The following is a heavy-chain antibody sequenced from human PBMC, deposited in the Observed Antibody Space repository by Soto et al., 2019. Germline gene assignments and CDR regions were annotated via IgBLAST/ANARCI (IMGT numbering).Heavy chain of an antibody. CDR1: GDTFKNCV. Sequence: QVQVVQSGVEVRRPGSSVKVSCKASGDTFKNCVISWVRQAPGQGLEWMGGIIPLFGTTDFAQRFQGRLTITADESTTTAYMALSRLRSEDTATYYCAAELGCGKVSVVWGQGTTVIVSS. CDR2: IIPLFGTT. J-gene: IGHJ6*02. D-gene: IGHD7-27*01. V-gene: IGHV1-69*01. CDR3: AAELGCGKVSVV.